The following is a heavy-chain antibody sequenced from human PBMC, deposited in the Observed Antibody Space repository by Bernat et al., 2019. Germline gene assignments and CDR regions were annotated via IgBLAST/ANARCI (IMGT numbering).Heavy chain of an antibody. J-gene: IGHJ6*03. D-gene: IGHD3-10*01. CDR3: ARGLLKSRNPRYYYYMDV. CDR2: IIPIFGTA. V-gene: IGHV1-69*01. CDR1: GGTFSSYA. Sequence: QVQLVQSGAEVKKPGSSVKVSCKASGGTFSSYAISWVRQAPGQGLEWMGGIIPIFGTANYAQKFQGRVTITADESTSTAYMELSSLRSEDTAVYYCARGLLKSRNPRYYYYMDVWGKGTTVTVSS.